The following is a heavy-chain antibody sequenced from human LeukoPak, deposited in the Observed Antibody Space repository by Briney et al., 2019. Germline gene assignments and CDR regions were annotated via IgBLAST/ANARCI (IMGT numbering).Heavy chain of an antibody. V-gene: IGHV4-59*01. J-gene: IGHJ4*02. CDR3: TRGGWSLDY. CDR2: IYYSGTT. Sequence: SETLSLTCTVSGGSISIYYWSWIRQPPGKGLEWIGYIYYSGTTNYNPSLKSRVTISVDTSNNQFALKLSSVTAADTAMYYCTRGGWSLDYWGQGTLVTVSS. D-gene: IGHD6-19*01. CDR1: GGSISIYY.